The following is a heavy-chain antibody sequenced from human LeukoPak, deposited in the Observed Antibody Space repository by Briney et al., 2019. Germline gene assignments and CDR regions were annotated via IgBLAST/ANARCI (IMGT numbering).Heavy chain of an antibody. Sequence: ASVKVSCKASGYTFTSYGISWVRQAPGQGLEWMGWISAYNGNTNYAQKLQGRVTMTTDTSTSTACMELRSLRSDDTAVYYCARDSGSYYHPLNFDYWGQGTLVTVSS. CDR1: GYTFTSYG. D-gene: IGHD1-26*01. V-gene: IGHV1-18*01. CDR3: ARDSGSYYHPLNFDY. J-gene: IGHJ4*02. CDR2: ISAYNGNT.